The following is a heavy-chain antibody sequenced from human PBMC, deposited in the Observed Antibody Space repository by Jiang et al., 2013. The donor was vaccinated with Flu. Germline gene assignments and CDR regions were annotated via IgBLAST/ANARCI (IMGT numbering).Heavy chain of an antibody. CDR2: IRYDGSNT. J-gene: IGHJ4*02. V-gene: IGHV3-30*02. Sequence: VQLLESGGGVVQPGGSLRLSCAASGFIFSNYGMHWVRQAPGKGLEWVAFIRYDGSNTKYVDSVKGRFTISRENSKKMLYVQMNNLRAEDTAVYYCAKDSNGYGSDWRVFDHWGQGTLVTVSS. CDR3: AKDSNGYGSDWRVFDH. D-gene: IGHD6-25*01. CDR1: GFIFSNYG.